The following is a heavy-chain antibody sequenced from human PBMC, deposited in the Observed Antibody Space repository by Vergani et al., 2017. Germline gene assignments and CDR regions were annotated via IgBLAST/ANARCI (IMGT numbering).Heavy chain of an antibody. Sequence: QLQLQESGPGLVKPSETLSLTCTVSGGSISSSSYYWGWIRQPPGKGLEWIGSIYYSGSTYYNPSLKSRVTISVDTSKNQFSLKLSSVTAADTAVYYCARLVRSTSYLWYFDYWGQGTLVTVSS. V-gene: IGHV4-39*01. CDR1: GGSISSSSYY. J-gene: IGHJ4*02. D-gene: IGHD2-2*01. CDR2: IYYSGST. CDR3: ARLVRSTSYLWYFDY.